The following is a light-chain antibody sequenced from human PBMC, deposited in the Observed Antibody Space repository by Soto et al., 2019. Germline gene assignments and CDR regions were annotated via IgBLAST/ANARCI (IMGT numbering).Light chain of an antibody. CDR3: QVWDRSSDHMV. Sequence: SYELTQSPSVSVAPGQTARITCGGNNIGRKSVHWYQQKPGQAPVVVVYDDSDRPSGMPERFSGSNSGNTATLTINRVEAVDEAGYYCQVWDRSSDHMVFGGGTKVTVL. CDR1: NIGRKS. J-gene: IGLJ3*02. CDR2: DDS. V-gene: IGLV3-21*02.